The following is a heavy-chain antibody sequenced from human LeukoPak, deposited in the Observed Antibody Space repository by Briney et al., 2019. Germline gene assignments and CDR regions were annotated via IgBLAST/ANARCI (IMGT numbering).Heavy chain of an antibody. Sequence: GASVRVSCKASGYTFTGYYMHWVRQAPGQGLEWMGRINPNSGGTNYAQKSQGRVTMTRDTSISTAYMELSRLRSDDTAVYYCARAESGWYNWFDPWGQGTLVTVSS. CDR3: ARAESGWYNWFDP. D-gene: IGHD6-19*01. CDR2: INPNSGGT. V-gene: IGHV1-2*06. J-gene: IGHJ5*02. CDR1: GYTFTGYY.